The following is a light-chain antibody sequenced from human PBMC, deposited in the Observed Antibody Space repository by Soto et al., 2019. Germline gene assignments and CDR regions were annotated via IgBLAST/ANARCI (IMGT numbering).Light chain of an antibody. CDR2: GNS. V-gene: IGLV1-40*01. J-gene: IGLJ1*01. CDR3: QSYDSSLYV. Sequence: QSVLTQPPSVSGAPGRRVTISCTGSSSNIGAGYDVHWYQQLPGTAPKVLIYGNSNRPSGVPDRFSGSKSGTSASLAITGLQAEDEADYYCQSYDSSLYVFGTGTKVTVL. CDR1: SSNIGAGYD.